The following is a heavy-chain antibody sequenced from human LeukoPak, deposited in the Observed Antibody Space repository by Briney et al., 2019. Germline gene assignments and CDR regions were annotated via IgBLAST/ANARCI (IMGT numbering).Heavy chain of an antibody. J-gene: IGHJ4*02. CDR1: GYSLTSYW. D-gene: IGHD3-22*01. CDR3: ARHPITTYYDSSGYSAGGPDY. V-gene: IGHV5-51*01. Sequence: VESLKISCKGSGYSLTSYWIGWVRQMPGKGLEWMGIIYPGDSDTKYSPSFQGQVTISADRSSNTAYLQWSRLKASDTAIYYCARHPITTYYDSSGYSAGGPDYWGQGTQVTVSS. CDR2: IYPGDSDT.